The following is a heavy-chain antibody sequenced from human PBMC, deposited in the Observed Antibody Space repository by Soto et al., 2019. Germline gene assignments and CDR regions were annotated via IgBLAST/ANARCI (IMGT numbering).Heavy chain of an antibody. V-gene: IGHV4-34*01. D-gene: IGHD1-1*01. CDR2: MSHSGGT. Sequence: QVQLQQWGAGLLKPSETLSLTCAVYGGSVNSGNYYWSWIRQPPGKGLEWIGEMSHSGGTHFNPSRMSRVTISVDTSKNQFSLKMSSVTPADTALYYCARVERGTATTVVDAFDIWGPGTLVTVSS. CDR1: GGSVNSGNYY. CDR3: ARVERGTATTVVDAFDI. J-gene: IGHJ3*02.